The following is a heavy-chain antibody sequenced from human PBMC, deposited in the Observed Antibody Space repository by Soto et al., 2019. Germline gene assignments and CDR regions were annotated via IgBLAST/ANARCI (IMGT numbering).Heavy chain of an antibody. V-gene: IGHV1-18*01. D-gene: IGHD1-1*01. CDR1: GYTFTSYG. CDR3: ARGRYGDY. CDR2: ISAHNGNT. J-gene: IGHJ4*02. Sequence: QVHLVQSGAEVKKPGASVKVSCKCSGYTFTSYGITWVRQAPGQGLEWMGWISAHNGNTNYAQKLQGRVTVTRDTSTSTASMELRSLSSDDTAVYYCARGRYGDYWGQGALVTVSS.